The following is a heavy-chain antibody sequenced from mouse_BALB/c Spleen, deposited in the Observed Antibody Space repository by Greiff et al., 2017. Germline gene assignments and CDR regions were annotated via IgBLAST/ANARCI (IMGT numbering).Heavy chain of an antibody. CDR3: ARDKTTATRYAMDY. V-gene: IGHV5-9-4*01. CDR2: ISSGGSYT. J-gene: IGHJ4*01. D-gene: IGHD1-2*01. Sequence: EVKLVESGGGLVKPGGSLKLSCAASGFTFSSYAMSWVRQSPEKRLEWVAEISSGGSYTYYPDTVTGRFTISRVNAKNTLYLEMSSLRSEDTAMYYCARDKTTATRYAMDYWGQGTSVTVSS. CDR1: GFTFSSYA.